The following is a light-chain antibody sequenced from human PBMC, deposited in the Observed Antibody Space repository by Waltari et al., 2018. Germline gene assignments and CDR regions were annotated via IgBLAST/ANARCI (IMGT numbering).Light chain of an antibody. CDR3: QHYASALT. V-gene: IGKV1-5*03. CDR1: QSISSW. Sequence: DIQMTQSPSTLSASVGDRVTITCRASQSISSWLAWYQQKPGKAPKLLIYEESTLESGVPSRFSGSGSGTEFTLTISSLQPDDFATYYCQHYASALTFGGGTKVEVK. J-gene: IGKJ4*01. CDR2: EES.